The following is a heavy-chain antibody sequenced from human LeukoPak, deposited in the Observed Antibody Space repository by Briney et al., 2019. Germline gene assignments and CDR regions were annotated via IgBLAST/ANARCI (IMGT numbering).Heavy chain of an antibody. D-gene: IGHD2-15*01. CDR1: GFIVSNSY. V-gene: IGHV3-66*01. J-gene: IGHJ1*01. Sequence: PGGSLRLSCAASGFIVSNSYMSWVRQAPGKGLEWVSVIYSGGSTFYADSVKGRFTISRDNSKNTLYLQMNSLRAEDTAVYYCASDSYSPEYFQHWGQGTLVTVSS. CDR3: ASDSYSPEYFQH. CDR2: IYSGGST.